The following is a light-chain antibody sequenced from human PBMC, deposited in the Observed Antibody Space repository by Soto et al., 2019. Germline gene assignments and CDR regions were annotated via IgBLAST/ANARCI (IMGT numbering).Light chain of an antibody. J-gene: IGLJ1*01. Sequence: QSVLTQPPSASGSPGQSVTISFTGTSSDVGRYNYISWYQQRPGKAPKLIIYEVSKRPSGVPDRLSGFKYGNTASLTVSGLQAEDEADYYCSSYAGNSRYVFGTGTRSPS. CDR1: SSDVGRYNY. CDR2: EVS. V-gene: IGLV2-8*01. CDR3: SSYAGNSRYV.